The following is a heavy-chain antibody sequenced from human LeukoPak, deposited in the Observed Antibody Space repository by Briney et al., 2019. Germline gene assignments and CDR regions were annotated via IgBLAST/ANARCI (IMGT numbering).Heavy chain of an antibody. D-gene: IGHD4/OR15-4a*01. Sequence: KPSETLSLTCTVSGGSISNYYWSWIRQPPGKGLEWIGYISYSGSTNYNPSLKSRVTISVDTSKNQFSLKLSSVTAADTAVHYCARRSMVRTVGYYYGMDVWGQGTTVTVSS. CDR1: GGSISNYY. V-gene: IGHV4-59*08. J-gene: IGHJ6*02. CDR3: ARRSMVRTVGYYYGMDV. CDR2: ISYSGST.